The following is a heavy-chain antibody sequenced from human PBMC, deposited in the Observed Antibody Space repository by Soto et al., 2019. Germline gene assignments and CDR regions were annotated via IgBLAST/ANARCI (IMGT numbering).Heavy chain of an antibody. V-gene: IGHV4-31*03. CDR1: GGSISSGAYF. CDR2: FYFSGT. CDR3: ARVRQRLGFFDH. J-gene: IGHJ4*02. Sequence: SETLSLTCTVSGGSISSGAYFWSWVRQHPGKGLEWIGYFYFSGTYYYPSLKSRVTISGVTSKNQFSLRLSSVTAADTAVYYCARVRQRLGFFDHWGQGALVTVSS. D-gene: IGHD3-16*01.